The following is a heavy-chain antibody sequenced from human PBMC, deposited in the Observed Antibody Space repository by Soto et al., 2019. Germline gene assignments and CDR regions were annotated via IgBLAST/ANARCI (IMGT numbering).Heavy chain of an antibody. Sequence: GGSLRLSCAESGFTFRSYGIHWVRQAPGKGLEWVAVIWYDGSNKYYADSVKGRFTISRDNSKNTLYLQMNSLRAEDTAVYYCARDRETGTTFFDYWGQGTLVTVSS. J-gene: IGHJ4*02. CDR1: GFTFRSYG. D-gene: IGHD1-7*01. CDR3: ARDRETGTTFFDY. CDR2: IWYDGSNK. V-gene: IGHV3-33*01.